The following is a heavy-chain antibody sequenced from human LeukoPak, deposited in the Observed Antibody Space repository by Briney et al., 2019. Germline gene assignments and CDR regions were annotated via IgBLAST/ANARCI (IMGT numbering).Heavy chain of an antibody. V-gene: IGHV4-4*07. CDR2: IYTSGST. J-gene: IGHJ3*02. CDR3: ASYSNHDAFDI. CDR1: GGSISSYY. Sequence: SETLSLTCTVSGGSISSYYWSWIRQPAGKRLEWIGRIYTSGSTNYNPSLKSRATMSVDTSKNQFSLKLSSVTAADTAVYYCASYSNHDAFDIWGQGTMVTVSS. D-gene: IGHD4-11*01.